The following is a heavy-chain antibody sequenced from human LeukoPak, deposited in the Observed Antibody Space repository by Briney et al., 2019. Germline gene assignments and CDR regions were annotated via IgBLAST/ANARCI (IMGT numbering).Heavy chain of an antibody. Sequence: SETLSFTCAVHGGSFRNNYCNWVRQFPGKGLEWIAELLHSGLTNFNPSLKSRVAISLDTSKNELPLSLRSVSAPRTPPCYCVREGAYKLVAWRQASLVSVCS. CDR2: LLHSGLT. D-gene: IGHD5-24*01. CDR1: GGSFRNNY. CDR3: VREGAYKLVA. J-gene: IGHJ5*02. V-gene: IGHV4-34*12.